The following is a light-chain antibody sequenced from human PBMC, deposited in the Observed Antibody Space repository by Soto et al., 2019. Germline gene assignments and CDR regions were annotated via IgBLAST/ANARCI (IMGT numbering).Light chain of an antibody. V-gene: IGKV1-39*01. CDR2: AAS. J-gene: IGKJ1*01. CDR3: QQTHSTSWT. CDR1: QSISSS. Sequence: DIQMTQSPSFLSASVGDRVTITCRASQSISSSLNWYQQKPGKAPKLLISAASSLQSGVPSRFSGSESGTEFTLTISSLQPEDFATYFCQQTHSTSWTFGQGTNVEIK.